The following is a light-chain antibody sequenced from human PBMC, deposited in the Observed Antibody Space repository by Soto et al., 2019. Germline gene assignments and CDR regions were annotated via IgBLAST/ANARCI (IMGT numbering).Light chain of an antibody. CDR3: SSYTSSSTVI. J-gene: IGLJ2*01. V-gene: IGLV2-14*03. CDR2: DVS. Sequence: QSALTQPASVSGSPGQSITIPCTGTSSDVGGYNYVSWYQQHPGKAPKLIIYDVSYRPSGVSNRFSGSKSGNTASLTISGLQAEDEADFYCSSYTSSSTVIFGGGTKLTVL. CDR1: SSDVGGYNY.